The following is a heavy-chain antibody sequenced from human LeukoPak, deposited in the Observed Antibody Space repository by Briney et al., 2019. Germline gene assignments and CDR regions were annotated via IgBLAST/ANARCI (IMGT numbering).Heavy chain of an antibody. V-gene: IGHV3-11*04. Sequence: GGSLRLSCAASGFTFSDYYMSWIRQAPGKGLEWVSYISSSGSTIYYADSVKGRFTISRDNAKNSLHLQMNSLRAEDTAVYYCAALVTFDAFDIWGQGTMVTVSS. CDR3: AALVTFDAFDI. D-gene: IGHD3-16*01. CDR2: ISSSGSTI. J-gene: IGHJ3*02. CDR1: GFTFSDYY.